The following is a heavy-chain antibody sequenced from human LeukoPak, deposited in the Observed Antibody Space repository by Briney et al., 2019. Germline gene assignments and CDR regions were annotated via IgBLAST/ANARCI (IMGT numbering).Heavy chain of an antibody. CDR2: IYYSGRT. D-gene: IGHD6-13*01. J-gene: IGHJ4*02. CDR1: GGSISSSSYY. Sequence: SETLSLTCTVSGGSISSSSYYWGWIRQPPGKGLEWIGSIYYSGRTYYNPSLKSRVTISVDTSKNEYSLKLSSVTAADTAVYYCARLGAAAGEFDYWGQGTLVTVSS. CDR3: ARLGAAAGEFDY. V-gene: IGHV4-39*01.